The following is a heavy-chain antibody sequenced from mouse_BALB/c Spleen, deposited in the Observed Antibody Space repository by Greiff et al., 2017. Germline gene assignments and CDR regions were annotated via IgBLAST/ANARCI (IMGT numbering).Heavy chain of an antibody. V-gene: IGHV14-3*02. CDR2: IDPANGNT. CDR3: ASRTGTGY. D-gene: IGHD4-1*01. J-gene: IGHJ2*01. Sequence: EVKLMESGAELVKPGASVKLSCTASGFNIKDTYMHWVKQRPEQGLEWIGRIDPANGNTKYDPKFQGKATITADTSSNTAYLQLSSLTSEDTAVYYCASRTGTGYWGQGTTLTVSA. CDR1: GFNIKDTY.